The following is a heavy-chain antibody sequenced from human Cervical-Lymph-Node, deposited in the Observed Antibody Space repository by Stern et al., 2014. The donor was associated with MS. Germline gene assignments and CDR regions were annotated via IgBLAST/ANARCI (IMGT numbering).Heavy chain of an antibody. CDR3: ARGELKEGLVRGMDV. V-gene: IGHV1-69*01. Sequence: QVQLGQSGAEVKKPGSSVKVSCKASGGTFTSYAIRWVRQAPGQGLEWMGGIIPIFCTANYAPPFPGLIPITADESTSTAYMELSSLRSEDTTVYYCARGELKEGLVRGMDVWGQGTTVTVSS. D-gene: IGHD1-26*01. CDR1: GGTFTSYA. J-gene: IGHJ6*02. CDR2: IIPIFCTA.